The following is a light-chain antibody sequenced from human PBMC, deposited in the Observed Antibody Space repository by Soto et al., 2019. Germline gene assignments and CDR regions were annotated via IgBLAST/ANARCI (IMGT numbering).Light chain of an antibody. CDR2: WAS. CDR3: QQYYTTLALT. CDR1: QSVLYSSNNKNY. V-gene: IGKV4-1*01. J-gene: IGKJ4*01. Sequence: DIVMTQSPDSLAVSLGERATINCKSSQSVLYSSNNKNYLAWYQQKPGQPPKLLIYWASTRESGVPDRFSGSRSGKEFHPHIRSLQAEEVAGYYCQQYYTTLALTFGGGTKVEIK.